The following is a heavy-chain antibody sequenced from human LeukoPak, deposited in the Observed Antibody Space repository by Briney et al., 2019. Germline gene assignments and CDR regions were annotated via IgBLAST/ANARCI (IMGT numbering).Heavy chain of an antibody. CDR1: GGTFSSYA. J-gene: IGHJ4*02. D-gene: IGHD6-13*01. V-gene: IGHV1-69*04. Sequence: SVKHSCKASGGTFSSYAISWVRQAPGQGLEWMGRIIPILGIANYAQKFQGRVTITADKSTSTAYMELSSLRSEDTAVYYCAGNPGYSSSWYDDYWGQGTLVTVSS. CDR3: AGNPGYSSSWYDDY. CDR2: IIPILGIA.